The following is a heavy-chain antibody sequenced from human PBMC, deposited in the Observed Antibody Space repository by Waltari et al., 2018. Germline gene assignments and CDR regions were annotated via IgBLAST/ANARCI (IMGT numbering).Heavy chain of an antibody. CDR1: GFTFRSFG. CDR2: IEYDGIKT. J-gene: IGHJ6*02. Sequence: QVQLVESGGGVVQPGKSLRLSCAASGFTFRSFGMHWVRQAPGKGLEWVAVIEYDGIKTDYIDSVKGRFTISRDNSKNTLYLQMSSLRAQDSAVYYCAKDHGVEAPGMDVWGRGTTVSVS. V-gene: IGHV3-30*18. CDR3: AKDHGVEAPGMDV.